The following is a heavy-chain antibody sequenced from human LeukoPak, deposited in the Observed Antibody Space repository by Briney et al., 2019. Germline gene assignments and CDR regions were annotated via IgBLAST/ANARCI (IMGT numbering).Heavy chain of an antibody. CDR1: GFTFRSYA. CDR3: ARGGDFWSGYSRGYYMDV. CDR2: ISGSGDST. J-gene: IGHJ6*03. V-gene: IGHV3-23*01. D-gene: IGHD3-3*01. Sequence: GGSLGLSCAASGFTFRSYAMSWVRQAPGKGLEWVSVISGSGDSTYYADSVKGRFTISRDNSKNTLYLQMNSLRDEDTAVYYCARGGDFWSGYSRGYYMDVWGKGTTVTVSS.